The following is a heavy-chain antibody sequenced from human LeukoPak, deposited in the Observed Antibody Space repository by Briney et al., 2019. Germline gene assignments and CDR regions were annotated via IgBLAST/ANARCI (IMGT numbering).Heavy chain of an antibody. Sequence: PGGSLRLSCAASGFTFSSYAMHWVRQAPGKGLEWVAVISYDGSNKYYADSVKGRFTISRDNSKNTLYLQMNSLRAEDTAVYYCARLYSSSWDIWGQGTMVTVSS. D-gene: IGHD6-13*01. CDR3: ARLYSSSWDI. V-gene: IGHV3-30-3*01. CDR1: GFTFSSYA. CDR2: ISYDGSNK. J-gene: IGHJ3*02.